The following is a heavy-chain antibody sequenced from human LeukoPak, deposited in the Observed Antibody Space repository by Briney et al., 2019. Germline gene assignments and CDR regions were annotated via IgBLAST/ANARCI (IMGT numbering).Heavy chain of an antibody. CDR3: ARVSSSSNTEGVDY. J-gene: IGHJ4*02. CDR2: INPSGGYT. Sequence: ASVKVSCKASGYSVTSYYMHWLRQAPGQGLEWMGRINPSGGYTSYAQRFQGRVTMTRDTSTSTVYMQLYDLTSEDTALYFCARVSSSSNTEGVDYWGQGTLVTVSS. D-gene: IGHD6-6*01. V-gene: IGHV1-46*01. CDR1: GYSVTSYY.